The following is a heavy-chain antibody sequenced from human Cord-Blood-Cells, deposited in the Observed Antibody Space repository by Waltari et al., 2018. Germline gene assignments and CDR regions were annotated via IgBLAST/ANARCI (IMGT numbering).Heavy chain of an antibody. V-gene: IGHV4-34*01. CDR2: INHSGST. CDR1: GASFSGYY. CDR3: ARGGEGGVGDY. J-gene: IGHJ4*02. Sequence: QVQLQQWGAGLLTPSETLSLTCAVYGASFSGYYWSWFRQPPGKGLEWIGEINHSGSTNYNPSLKSRVTISVDTSKNQFSLKLSSVTAADTAVYYCARGGEGGVGDYWGQGTLVTVSS. D-gene: IGHD4-17*01.